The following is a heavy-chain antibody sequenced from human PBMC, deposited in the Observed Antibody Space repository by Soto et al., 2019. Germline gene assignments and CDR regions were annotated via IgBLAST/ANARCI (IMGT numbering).Heavy chain of an antibody. Sequence: EVQLVESGGGLVKPGVSLRLSCAASGFTFSSYSMNWVRQAPGKGLEWVSSISSSRSYIYYADSVKGRFTISRDNATTSLGVQMNSRRVEDTAGYYCAREYSDFLSGHPRYSAYWGRGTMVTVCS. CDR1: GFTFSSYS. CDR2: ISSSRSYI. CDR3: AREYSDFLSGHPRYSAY. V-gene: IGHV3-21*01. J-gene: IGHJ4*02. D-gene: IGHD3-9*01.